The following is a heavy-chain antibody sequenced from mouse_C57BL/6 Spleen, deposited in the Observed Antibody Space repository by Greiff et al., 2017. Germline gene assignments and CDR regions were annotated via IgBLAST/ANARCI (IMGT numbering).Heavy chain of an antibody. CDR2: IDPSDSYT. D-gene: IGHD2-3*01. Sequence: QVQLQQPGAELVMPGASVKLSCKASGYTFTSYWMHWVKQRPGQGLEWIGEIDPSDSYTNYNQKFKGKSTLTVDKSSSTAYMQLSSLTSEDSAVYYCARRGDDGYYDYAMDYWGQGTSVTVSS. V-gene: IGHV1-69*01. CDR1: GYTFTSYW. CDR3: ARRGDDGYYDYAMDY. J-gene: IGHJ4*01.